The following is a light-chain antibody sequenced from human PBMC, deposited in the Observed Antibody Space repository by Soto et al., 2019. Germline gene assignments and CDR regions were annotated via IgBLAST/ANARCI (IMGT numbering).Light chain of an antibody. CDR1: QSVSSSY. CDR3: QQYGSSPRT. J-gene: IGKJ2*01. V-gene: IGKV3-20*01. CDR2: GAS. Sequence: EIVLTQSPGTLSLSPGERATLSCRASQSVSSSYLAWYQQKPGQAPRLLIYGASSRATGIPDMFSGSGSGTDFNLTISRLEPEDFAVYYCQQYGSSPRTFGQGTKLEIK.